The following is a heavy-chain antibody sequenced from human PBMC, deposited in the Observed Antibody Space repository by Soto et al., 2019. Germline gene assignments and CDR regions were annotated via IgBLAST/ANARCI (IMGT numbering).Heavy chain of an antibody. J-gene: IGHJ4*02. CDR2: ISGSGGST. D-gene: IGHD2-15*01. V-gene: IGHV3-23*01. CDR3: AKDPCSGGSCYRMYYFDY. CDR1: GFTFSIYA. Sequence: GGSLRLSCAASGFTFSIYAMSWVRQAPGKGLEWVSAISGSGGSTYYADSVKGRFTIPRDNSKNTLYLQMNSLRAEDTAVYYCAKDPCSGGSCYRMYYFDYWGQGTLVPSPQ.